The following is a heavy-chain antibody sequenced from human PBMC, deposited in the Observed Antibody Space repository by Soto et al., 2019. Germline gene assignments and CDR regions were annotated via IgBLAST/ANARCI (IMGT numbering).Heavy chain of an antibody. CDR2: ISSSGSTI. J-gene: IGHJ6*02. CDR3: ARGGGEWEIYYYYYGMDV. D-gene: IGHD1-26*01. CDR1: GFTLSSYE. Sequence: LRLSCAASGFTLSSYEMNWVRQAPGKGLEWVSYISSSGSTIYYADSVKGRFTISRDNAKNSLYLQMNSLRAEDTAVYYCARGGGEWEIYYYYYGMDVWGQGTTVTVSS. V-gene: IGHV3-48*03.